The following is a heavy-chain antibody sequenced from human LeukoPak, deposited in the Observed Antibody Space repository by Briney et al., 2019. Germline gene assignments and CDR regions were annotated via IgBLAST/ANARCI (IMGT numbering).Heavy chain of an antibody. V-gene: IGHV3-21*01. CDR3: ARGTYSSGWYEGGNWFDP. CDR1: GFTFSSYS. D-gene: IGHD6-19*01. Sequence: GGSLRLSCAASGFTFSSYSMNWVRQAPGKGLEWVSSISSSSSYIYHADSVKGRFTISRDNAKNSLYLQMNSLRAEDTAVYYCARGTYSSGWYEGGNWFDPWGQGTLVTVSS. CDR2: ISSSSSYI. J-gene: IGHJ5*02.